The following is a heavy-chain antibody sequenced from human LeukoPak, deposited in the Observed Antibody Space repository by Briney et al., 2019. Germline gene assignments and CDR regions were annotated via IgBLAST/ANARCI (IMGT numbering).Heavy chain of an antibody. CDR1: GFTFSSYA. D-gene: IGHD6-13*01. Sequence: PGGSLRLSCAASGFTFSSYAMSWVRQAPGKGLEWVSAISGSGGSTYYADSVKGRFTISRDNSKNTLYLQMNSLRAEDTAVYYCAKTERAAAVGRGAFDIWRQGTMVTVSS. V-gene: IGHV3-23*01. J-gene: IGHJ3*02. CDR2: ISGSGGST. CDR3: AKTERAAAVGRGAFDI.